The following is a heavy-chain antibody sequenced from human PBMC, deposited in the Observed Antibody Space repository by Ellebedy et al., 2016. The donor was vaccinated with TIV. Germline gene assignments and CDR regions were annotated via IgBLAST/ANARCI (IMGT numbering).Heavy chain of an antibody. CDR1: GFTFSSYA. CDR3: AKGFSSWSLYFGY. J-gene: IGHJ4*02. Sequence: GGSLRLSCAASGFTFSSYAMSWVRQAPGKGLEWVSAISGSGGSTYYADSVKGRFTISRDNSKNTLYLQLNSLRAEDTAVYYCAKGFSSWSLYFGYWGQGTLVTVSS. CDR2: ISGSGGST. D-gene: IGHD6-13*01. V-gene: IGHV3-23*01.